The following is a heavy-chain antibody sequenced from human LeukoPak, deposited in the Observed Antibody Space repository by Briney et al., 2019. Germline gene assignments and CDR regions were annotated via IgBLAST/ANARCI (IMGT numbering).Heavy chain of an antibody. CDR2: ISSSGCAI. CDR3: ATLKGAYDYDRLDY. D-gene: IGHD3-22*01. CDR1: GFTFSDYY. J-gene: IGHJ4*02. V-gene: IGHV3-11*01. Sequence: GGALRLSCAVSGFTFSDYYMSWIRQAPGKGLEWVSYISSSGCAIYYADSVKGRFTISRDNAKNSLYLQMNSLRAEDTAVYYCATLKGAYDYDRLDYWGQGTLVTVPS.